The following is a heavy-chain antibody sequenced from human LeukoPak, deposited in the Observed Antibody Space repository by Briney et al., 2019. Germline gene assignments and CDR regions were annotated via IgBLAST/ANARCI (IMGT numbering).Heavy chain of an antibody. Sequence: GASVKVSFKVSGYTFTTYGISWVRQAPGQGLEWMGWISTYNGDTKYAQKLQGRVTMTTDTSTSTAYMELRSLRSDDTAVYYCAREYCSSTSCYGPDYWGQGTLVTVSS. V-gene: IGHV1-18*01. J-gene: IGHJ4*02. D-gene: IGHD2-2*01. CDR1: GYTFTTYG. CDR2: ISTYNGDT. CDR3: AREYCSSTSCYGPDY.